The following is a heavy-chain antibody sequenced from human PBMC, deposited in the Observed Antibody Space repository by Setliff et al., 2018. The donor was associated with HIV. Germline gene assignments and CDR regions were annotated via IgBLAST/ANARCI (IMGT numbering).Heavy chain of an antibody. CDR3: AKKYNDFWSGQTDV. Sequence: PSETLSLTCTVSGESFFSTSFYWSWIRQPPGKGLEWIGSVYYSGGTYYNPSLKSRGTISEDKSKSQLSLELTSVNAADAAVYYCAKKYNDFWSGQTDVWGKGTAVTVSS. J-gene: IGHJ6*04. CDR2: VYYSGGT. V-gene: IGHV4-39*01. CDR1: GESFFSTSFY. D-gene: IGHD3-3*01.